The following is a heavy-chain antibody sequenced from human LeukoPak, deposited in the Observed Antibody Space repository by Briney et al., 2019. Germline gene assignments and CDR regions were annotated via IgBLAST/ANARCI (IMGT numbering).Heavy chain of an antibody. D-gene: IGHD3-10*01. Sequence: GGSLRLSCAASGFTFSSHWMHWVRQVPGEGLVWVSSIDSDGSTTNYADSVKGRFIISRDNAKNSLYLQMNSLRAEDTAVYYCARAGPFRGVIDYWGQGTLVTVSS. V-gene: IGHV3-74*01. CDR1: GFTFSSHW. CDR3: ARAGPFRGVIDY. CDR2: IDSDGSTT. J-gene: IGHJ4*02.